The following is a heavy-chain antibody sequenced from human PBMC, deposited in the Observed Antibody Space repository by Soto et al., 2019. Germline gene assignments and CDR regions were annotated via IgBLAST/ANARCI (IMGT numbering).Heavy chain of an antibody. V-gene: IGHV1-3*01. CDR1: GYTFTSYA. J-gene: IGHJ4*02. CDR2: INAGNGNI. D-gene: IGHD3-22*01. CDR3: ARAAYYYDSSGYSQGGY. Sequence: ASVKVSCKASGYTFTSYAMHWVRQAPGQRLEWMGWINAGNGNIKSPQKFQGRVTITRDTSASTAYMEVSSLRSEDTAVYYCARAAYYYDSSGYSQGGYWGQGTLVTVSS.